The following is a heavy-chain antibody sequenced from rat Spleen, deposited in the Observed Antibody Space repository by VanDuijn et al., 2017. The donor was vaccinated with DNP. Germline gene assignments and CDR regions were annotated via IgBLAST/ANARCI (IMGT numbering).Heavy chain of an antibody. CDR3: TRERALLQRPYWYFDF. J-gene: IGHJ1*01. D-gene: IGHD1-1*01. CDR2: ITYDGTRT. Sequence: EVQLVESGGGLVQPGRSLKLSCTASGFSFSDSNMAWVRQTPEKGLEWVATITYDGTRTFYPDSVKGRFTISRDNAKSTLYLQMNSLRSEDTATYYCTRERALLQRPYWYFDFWGPGTMVTVSS. V-gene: IGHV5S10*01. CDR1: GFSFSDSN.